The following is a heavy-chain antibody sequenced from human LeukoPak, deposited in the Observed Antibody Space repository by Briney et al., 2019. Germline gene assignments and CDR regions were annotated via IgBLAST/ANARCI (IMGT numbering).Heavy chain of an antibody. CDR1: GYTFSSYG. J-gene: IGHJ4*02. CDR2: IWYDGSNK. CDR3: ARDDVAVTGALDF. Sequence: QPGRSLRLSCAASGYTFSSYGMHWVRQAPGKGLEWVAVIWYDGSNKYYADSVKGRFTIYRDNSKNTLYLQMNSLRAEDTAVYYCARDDVAVTGALDFWGQGTLVTVSS. V-gene: IGHV3-33*01. D-gene: IGHD6-19*01.